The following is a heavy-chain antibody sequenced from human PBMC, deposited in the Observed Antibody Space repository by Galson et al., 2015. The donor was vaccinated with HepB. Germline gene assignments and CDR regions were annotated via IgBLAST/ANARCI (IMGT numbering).Heavy chain of an antibody. D-gene: IGHD3-10*01. V-gene: IGHV2-5*02. CDR1: RFSLTTVGVG. CDR2: IYWDDDE. Sequence: PALVKPTQTLTLTCAFSRFSLTTVGVGVGWIRQPPGKALELLALIYWDDDERYNPSLKSRLTITRDTSRNQVVLTMTNMDPVDSATYYCALSTTDVYFSGNYYLGTKTERFDYWGQGTLVTVSS. CDR3: ALSTTDVYFSGNYYLGTKTERFDY. J-gene: IGHJ4*02.